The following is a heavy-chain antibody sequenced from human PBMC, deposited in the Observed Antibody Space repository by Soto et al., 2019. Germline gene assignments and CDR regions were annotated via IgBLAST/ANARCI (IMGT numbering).Heavy chain of an antibody. J-gene: IGHJ5*02. V-gene: IGHV4-39*01. CDR2: IYYSGST. D-gene: IGHD2-2*01. Sequence: SETLSLTCTVSGGSISGSSYYWGWIRQPPGKGLEWIGSIYYSGSTYYNPSLKSRVTISVDTSKNQFSLKLSSVTAADTAVYYCARGPGYCSSTSCHGDWFDPWGQGTLVTVSS. CDR3: ARGPGYCSSTSCHGDWFDP. CDR1: GGSISGSSYY.